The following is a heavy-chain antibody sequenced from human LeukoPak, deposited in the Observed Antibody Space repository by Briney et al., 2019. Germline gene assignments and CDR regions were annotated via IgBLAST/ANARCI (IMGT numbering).Heavy chain of an antibody. CDR2: IYPGDSDT. V-gene: IGHV5-51*01. CDR3: AXXXXXXAIIGPNDAFDI. CDR1: GYTFTDYW. J-gene: IGHJ3*02. D-gene: IGHD3-10*01. Sequence: GESLKISCKGSGYTFTDYWIAWVRQMPGKGLQWMGIIYPGDSDTRYSPSFQGQVTISADKSIRTAYLQWSSLKASDTAMYYCAXXXXXXAIIGPNDAFDIWGQGTMVTVSS.